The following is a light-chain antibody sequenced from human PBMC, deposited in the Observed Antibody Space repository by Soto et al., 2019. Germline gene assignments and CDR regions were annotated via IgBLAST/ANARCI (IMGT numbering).Light chain of an antibody. J-gene: IGKJ3*01. Sequence: DIQMTQSPSSLSASVGDRVTITCRASQDISNYLAWYQQTPGKVPRLLILAASTLQSGVPSRFSGSGSETVFTLTISSLQPEDVATYYCQMYNGAPLTFGPGTKVHLK. CDR1: QDISNY. V-gene: IGKV1-27*01. CDR2: AAS. CDR3: QMYNGAPLT.